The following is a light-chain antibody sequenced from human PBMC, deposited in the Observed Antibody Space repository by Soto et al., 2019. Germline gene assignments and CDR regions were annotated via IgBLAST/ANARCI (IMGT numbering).Light chain of an antibody. CDR3: QQSYSTPRT. CDR1: QSISSY. Sequence: DIQMTQSPSSLSASVGDRATITCRASQSISSYLNWYQQKPGKAPKLLIYAASSLQSGVPSRFSGSGSGTDFTLTISSLQPEEFATYYCQQSYSTPRTFGQGTKVEIK. V-gene: IGKV1-39*01. CDR2: AAS. J-gene: IGKJ1*01.